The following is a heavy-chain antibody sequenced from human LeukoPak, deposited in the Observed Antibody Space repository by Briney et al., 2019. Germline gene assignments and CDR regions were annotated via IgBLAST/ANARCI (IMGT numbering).Heavy chain of an antibody. CDR3: AREQSRSGGHNNDAFDI. V-gene: IGHV4-4*07. CDR1: GVSIWNFY. CDR2: LHASEST. J-gene: IGHJ3*02. Sequence: SETLSLTCCVSGVSIWNFYWMWIPAPAGKGGEWSGHLHASESTRYNPSFGTRVSMRADTSKNVLSVSRSSVNDATTAVFFCAREQSRSGGHNNDAFDIWGQGTMVTVYS. D-gene: IGHD1/OR15-1a*01.